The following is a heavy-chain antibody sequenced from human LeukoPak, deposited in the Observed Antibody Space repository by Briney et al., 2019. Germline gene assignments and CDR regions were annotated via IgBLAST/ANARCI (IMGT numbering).Heavy chain of an antibody. CDR2: ISSSGSTI. D-gene: IGHD6-19*01. Sequence: TGGSLRLSCVASGFTFSSYEMNWVRQAPGKGLEWVSYISSSGSTIYYADSVKGRFTISRDNAKNSLYLQMNSLRAEDTAVYYCARSKGIAVAGTIDPWGQGTLVTVSS. CDR3: ARSKGIAVAGTIDP. J-gene: IGHJ5*02. CDR1: GFTFSSYE. V-gene: IGHV3-48*03.